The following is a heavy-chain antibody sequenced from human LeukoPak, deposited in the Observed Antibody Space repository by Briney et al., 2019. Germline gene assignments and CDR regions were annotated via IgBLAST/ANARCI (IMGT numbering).Heavy chain of an antibody. D-gene: IGHD3-10*01. CDR1: GFTFSSYA. CDR3: ASGVNYYGSTSDV. Sequence: QPGGSLRLSCAASGFTFSSYAMHWVRQAPGKGLEWVAVISYDGSNKYYADSVKGRFTISRDNSKNTLYLRMNSLRAEDTAVYYCASGVNYYGSTSDVWGKGTTVTVSS. J-gene: IGHJ6*03. CDR2: ISYDGSNK. V-gene: IGHV3-30*04.